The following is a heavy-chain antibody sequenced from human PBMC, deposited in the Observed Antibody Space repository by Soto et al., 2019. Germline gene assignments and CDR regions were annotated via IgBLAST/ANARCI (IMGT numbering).Heavy chain of an antibody. CDR2: IIPISGTA. Sequence: QVQLVQSGAEVKKPGSSVKVSCKASGGTFSSYAISWVRQAPGQGLEWMGGIIPISGTANYAQKFQGRVTITADEATSTAHMELSTLRSEDTAVYYCARSQGSSTSLDIYYYYYYGMDVWGQGTTVTVSS. D-gene: IGHD2-2*01. CDR1: GGTFSSYA. CDR3: ARSQGSSTSLDIYYYYYYGMDV. V-gene: IGHV1-69*01. J-gene: IGHJ6*02.